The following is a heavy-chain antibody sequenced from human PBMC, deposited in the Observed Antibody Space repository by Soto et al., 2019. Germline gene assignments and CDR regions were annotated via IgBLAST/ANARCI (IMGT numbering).Heavy chain of an antibody. J-gene: IGHJ4*02. D-gene: IGHD2-15*01. V-gene: IGHV3-74*01. CDR3: ASPTVGGFDL. CDR1: GFTFRTYW. Sequence: DVQLVESGGAVVQPGGSLRLSCAASGFTFRTYWMHWVRQVAGKGLVWVAHINTDGTGTSYADSVKGRFTISRDNAKNTLFLQRNDLRADDSALFYCASPTVGGFDLWCPVTLVIVSS. CDR2: INTDGTGT.